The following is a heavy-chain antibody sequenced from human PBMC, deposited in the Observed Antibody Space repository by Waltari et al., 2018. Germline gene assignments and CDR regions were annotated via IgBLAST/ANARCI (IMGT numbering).Heavy chain of an antibody. J-gene: IGHJ4*02. CDR1: GGSFSGYY. CDR2: INDSGST. Sequence: QVQLQQWGAGLMKPSETLSLTCAVYGGSFSGYYWTWIRQPPGKGLGGIGEINDSGSTNYNSSLKTRVSISLDTSKNQFSLKLTSVTAADTALYYCARHGRIRAVALIDYWGQGTLVTVSS. V-gene: IGHV4-34*01. CDR3: ARHGRIRAVALIDY. D-gene: IGHD2-15*01.